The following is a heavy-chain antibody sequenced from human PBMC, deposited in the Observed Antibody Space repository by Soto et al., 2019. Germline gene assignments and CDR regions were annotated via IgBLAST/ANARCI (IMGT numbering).Heavy chain of an antibody. V-gene: IGHV3-23*01. D-gene: IGHD4-17*01. Sequence: GGSLRLSCAASGSTFSSYAMSWVRQAPGKGLEWVSGISGSGLSTNYADSVKGRFTISRDNSKNTLYPQMNSLRAEDTAVYYCAKMTTRRFDYWGQGTLVTVSS. J-gene: IGHJ4*02. CDR3: AKMTTRRFDY. CDR2: ISGSGLST. CDR1: GSTFSSYA.